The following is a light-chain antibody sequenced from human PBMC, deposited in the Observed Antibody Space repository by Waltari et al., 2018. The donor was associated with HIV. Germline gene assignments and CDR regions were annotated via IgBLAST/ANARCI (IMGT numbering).Light chain of an antibody. CDR1: ALPKQY. CDR2: KDT. V-gene: IGLV3-25*03. CDR3: QSADSSGTSWV. J-gene: IGLJ3*02. Sequence: SYELTQPPSVSVSPGQTARIPCSGDALPKQYVCWYQQKPGRAPVLVIYKDTERPSGIPERFSGSSSGTTVTLTVSGVQAEDEADDYCQSADSSGTSWVFGGGTKLTVL.